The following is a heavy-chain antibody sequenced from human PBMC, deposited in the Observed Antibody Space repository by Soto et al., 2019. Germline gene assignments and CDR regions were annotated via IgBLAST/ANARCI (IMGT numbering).Heavy chain of an antibody. Sequence: PGGSLRLSCAASGFTFSSYAMHWVRQAPGKGLEWVAVISYDGSNKYYADSVKGRFTISRDNSKNTLYLQMNSLRAEDTAVYYCARTEFYYDSSGFDYWGQGTLVTVS. CDR1: GFTFSSYA. D-gene: IGHD3-22*01. CDR2: ISYDGSNK. V-gene: IGHV3-30-3*01. CDR3: ARTEFYYDSSGFDY. J-gene: IGHJ4*02.